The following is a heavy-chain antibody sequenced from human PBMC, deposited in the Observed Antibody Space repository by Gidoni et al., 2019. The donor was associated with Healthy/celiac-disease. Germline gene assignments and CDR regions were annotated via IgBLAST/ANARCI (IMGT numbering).Heavy chain of an antibody. D-gene: IGHD2-21*01. CDR3: ARDLAGDWVDY. CDR1: GYTFTSYY. CDR2: INPSGGST. J-gene: IGHJ4*02. V-gene: IGHV1-46*01. Sequence: QVQLVQSGAEVKKPGASVKVSCKAAGYTFTSYYMHWVRQAPGQGLEWMGIINPSGGSTSYAPKFQGRVTMTRATSTSPVYMELSSLRSEDTAVYYCARDLAGDWVDYWGQGTLVTVSS.